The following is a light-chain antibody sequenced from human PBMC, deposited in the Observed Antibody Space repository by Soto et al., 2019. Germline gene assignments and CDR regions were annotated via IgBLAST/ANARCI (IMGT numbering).Light chain of an antibody. CDR3: STWDDSLNGWV. V-gene: IGLV1-44*01. J-gene: IGLJ3*02. Sequence: QPVMPQPPSVSGTPGLRVNISCSGGISNIGKDTVNWYQQLPGTAPKLLMFNDDKRPSGVPDRFSGSRSGTSASLAISGLQSGDEAVYFCSTWDDSLNGWVFGGGTKLTVL. CDR2: NDD. CDR1: ISNIGKDT.